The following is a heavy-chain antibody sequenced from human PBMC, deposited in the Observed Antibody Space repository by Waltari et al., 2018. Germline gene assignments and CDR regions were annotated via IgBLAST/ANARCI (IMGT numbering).Heavy chain of an antibody. CDR3: ARDNVLRITMIVVAPKHNWFDP. CDR2: ISASNGNT. CDR1: GYTFTSYG. V-gene: IGHV1-18*01. D-gene: IGHD3-22*01. J-gene: IGHJ5*02. Sequence: QVQLVQSGAEVKKPGASVKVSCKASGYTFTSYGISWVRQAPGQGLEWRGWISASNGNTNYAKKRQGRVTMTTDTSTSTAYMELRSLRSDDTAVYYCARDNVLRITMIVVAPKHNWFDPWGQGTLVTVSS.